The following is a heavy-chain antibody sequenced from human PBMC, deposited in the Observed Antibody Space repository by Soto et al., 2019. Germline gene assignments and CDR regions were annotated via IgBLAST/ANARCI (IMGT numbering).Heavy chain of an antibody. D-gene: IGHD6-19*01. Sequence: QVQLVESGGGVVQPGRSLRLSCAASGFTFSSYGMHWVRQDPGKGLEWVAVISYDGSNKYYADSVKGRFTISRDNSKNTLYLQMNSLRAEDTAVYYCAKGADRRWLGAFDIWGQGTMVTVSS. V-gene: IGHV3-30*18. J-gene: IGHJ3*02. CDR3: AKGADRRWLGAFDI. CDR1: GFTFSSYG. CDR2: ISYDGSNK.